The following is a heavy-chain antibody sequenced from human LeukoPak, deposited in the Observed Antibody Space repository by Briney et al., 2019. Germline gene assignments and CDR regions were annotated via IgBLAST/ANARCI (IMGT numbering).Heavy chain of an antibody. CDR3: ARSRVPAAKGNNWFDP. CDR1: GGSISSYY. J-gene: IGHJ5*02. V-gene: IGHV4-4*07. D-gene: IGHD2-2*01. CDR2: IYTSGST. Sequence: SETLSLTCTVSGGSISSYYWSWIRQPAGKGLEWIGRIYTSGSTNYNPSLKSRVTMSVDTSKNQFSLKLSSVTAADTAVYYCARSRVPAAKGNNWFDPWGQGTLVTVSS.